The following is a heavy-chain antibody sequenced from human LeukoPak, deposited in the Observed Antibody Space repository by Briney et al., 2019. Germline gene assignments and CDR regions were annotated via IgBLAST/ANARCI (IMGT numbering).Heavy chain of an antibody. CDR2: IYYSGST. CDR3: ARSRGIAAAGRFDP. Sequence: GSLRLSCAASGFTFSSYWMHWIRQSPGKGLEWIGSIYYSGSTYYNPSLKGRATISVDTPKNQFFLNLSSVTAADTAVYYCARSRGIAAAGRFDPWGQGTLVTVSS. CDR1: GFTFSSYW. J-gene: IGHJ5*02. V-gene: IGHV4-39*01. D-gene: IGHD6-13*01.